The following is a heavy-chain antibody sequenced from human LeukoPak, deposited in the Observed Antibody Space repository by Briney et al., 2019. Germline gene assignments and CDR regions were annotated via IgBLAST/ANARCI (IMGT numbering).Heavy chain of an antibody. CDR3: ARRVVVPAAIVDWFDP. CDR1: GYTSTSYA. V-gene: IGHV1-3*01. J-gene: IGHJ5*02. Sequence: GASVKVSCKASGYTSTSYAMHWVRQAPGQRLEWMGWINAGNGNTKYSQKFQGRVTITRDTSASTAYMELSSLRSEDTAVYYCARRVVVPAAIVDWFDPWGQGTLVTVSS. CDR2: INAGNGNT. D-gene: IGHD2-2*01.